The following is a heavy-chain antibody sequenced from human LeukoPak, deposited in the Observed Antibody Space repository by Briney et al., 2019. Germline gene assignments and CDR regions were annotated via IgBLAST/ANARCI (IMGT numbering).Heavy chain of an antibody. CDR1: GGSFSGYY. V-gene: IGHV4-4*07. CDR2: IYTSGST. D-gene: IGHD4-17*01. J-gene: IGHJ4*02. Sequence: SETLSLTCAVYGGSFSGYYWSWIRQPPGKGLEWIGRIYTSGSTNYNPSLKSRATMSVDTSKNQFSLKLSSVTAADTAVYYCARDGPYGDFDYWGQGTLVTVSS. CDR3: ARDGPYGDFDY.